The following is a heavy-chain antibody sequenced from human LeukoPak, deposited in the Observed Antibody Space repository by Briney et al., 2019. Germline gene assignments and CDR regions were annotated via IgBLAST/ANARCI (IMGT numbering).Heavy chain of an antibody. CDR2: ISTSGGDK. D-gene: IGHD5-12*01. Sequence: SGGSLRLSCTASGFSFITYGMSWVRPAPGNGLEWVSGISTSGGDKHYADSVKGRFTISRDNSKNTLYLQMNSLRAEDTAVYYCAKGFLATIISNWFDPWGQGTLVTVSS. V-gene: IGHV3-23*01. CDR1: GFSFITYG. J-gene: IGHJ5*02. CDR3: AKGFLATIISNWFDP.